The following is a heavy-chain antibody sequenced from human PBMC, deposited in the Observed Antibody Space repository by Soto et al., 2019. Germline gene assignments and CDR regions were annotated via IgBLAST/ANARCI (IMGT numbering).Heavy chain of an antibody. Sequence: EVQLVESGGGLVQPGGSLKLSCAASGFTFSGSSVHWVRQASGKGLEWVGRIRNKVHSYATAYAASVRGRFTISRDDSKNTTFLQMKSRNTDDTAVYYCISHSPEDMKRTWGQGTLVTVSS. V-gene: IGHV3-73*02. CDR1: GFTFSGSS. CDR3: ISHSPEDMKRT. J-gene: IGHJ4*02. CDR2: IRNKVHSYAT. D-gene: IGHD2-15*01.